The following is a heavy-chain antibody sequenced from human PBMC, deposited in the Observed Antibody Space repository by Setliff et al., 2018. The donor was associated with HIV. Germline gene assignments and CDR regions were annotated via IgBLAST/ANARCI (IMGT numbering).Heavy chain of an antibody. CDR2: ISTYNGKT. V-gene: IGHV1-18*01. J-gene: IGHJ4*02. CDR1: GYIFTSYG. D-gene: IGHD3-22*01. Sequence: ASVKVSCKASGYIFTSYGFSWVRQAPGQGLEWMGWISTYNGKTNHAQNLQGRVAMTTDTSTSTAYMGLRSLRSDDTAVYYCARGRDPAYYYDSGGYYWDYWGQGTLVTVSS. CDR3: ARGRDPAYYYDSGGYYWDY.